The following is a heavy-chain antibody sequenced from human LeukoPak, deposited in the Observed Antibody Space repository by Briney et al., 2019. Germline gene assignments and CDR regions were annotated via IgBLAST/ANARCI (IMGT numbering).Heavy chain of an antibody. D-gene: IGHD3-10*01. CDR3: ARDLMEELWFGELSFDY. V-gene: IGHV1-18*01. CDR2: ISAYNGNT. Sequence: ASVKVSCKASGYTFTSYGISWVRQAPGQGLEWMGWISAYNGNTNYAQKLQGRVTMTTDTSTSTAYMELRSLRSDDTAVYYCARDLMEELWFGELSFDYWGQGTLVTVSS. CDR1: GYTFTSYG. J-gene: IGHJ4*02.